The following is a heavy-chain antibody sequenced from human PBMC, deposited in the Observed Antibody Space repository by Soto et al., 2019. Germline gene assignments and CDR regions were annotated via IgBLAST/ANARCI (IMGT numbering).Heavy chain of an antibody. CDR1: GFTFSSYS. Sequence: GGSLRLSCAASGFTFSSYSMNWVRQAPGKGLEWVSSISSSSSYIYYADSVKGRFTISRDNAKNSLYLHMNSLRAEDTAVYYCARDLGYSYGNPYYYYGMDVWGQGTTVTVSS. CDR2: ISSSSSYI. J-gene: IGHJ6*02. D-gene: IGHD5-18*01. CDR3: ARDLGYSYGNPYYYYGMDV. V-gene: IGHV3-21*01.